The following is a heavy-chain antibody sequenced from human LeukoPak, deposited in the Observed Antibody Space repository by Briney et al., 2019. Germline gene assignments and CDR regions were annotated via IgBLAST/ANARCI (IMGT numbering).Heavy chain of an antibody. Sequence: SETLSLTCDVYGGSFNHNYWSWIRQPPGKGLEWIGEINHGGSTNYNPSLKSRVTTSVDMSRNQFSLKLRSVTAADTAVYYCARGARTADFDYWGQGTLVTVS. V-gene: IGHV4-34*01. J-gene: IGHJ4*02. CDR3: ARGARTADFDY. D-gene: IGHD1-1*01. CDR2: INHGGST. CDR1: GGSFNHNY.